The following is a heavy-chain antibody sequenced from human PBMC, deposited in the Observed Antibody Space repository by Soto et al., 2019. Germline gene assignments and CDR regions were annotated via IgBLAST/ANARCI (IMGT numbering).Heavy chain of an antibody. V-gene: IGHV1-8*01. CDR2: MNPNSGNT. D-gene: IGHD6-13*01. CDR3: ARGTAAGDYYYYYYMDV. J-gene: IGHJ6*03. CDR1: GYTFTSYD. Sequence: ASVKVSCKASGYTFTSYDINWVRQATGQGLEWMGWMNPNSGNTGYAQKFQGRVTMTRNTSISTAYMELSSLGSEDTAVYYCARGTAAGDYYYYYYMDVWGKGTTVTVSS.